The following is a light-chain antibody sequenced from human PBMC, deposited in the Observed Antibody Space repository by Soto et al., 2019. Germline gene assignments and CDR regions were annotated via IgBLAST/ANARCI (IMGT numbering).Light chain of an antibody. CDR3: QSYDSVLTGSV. Sequence: QSVLTQPPSVSGAPGQRVTISCTGSSSNIGAGSHVHWYQQLPGTAPKLLIYSNANRPSGVPDRFSASKSGTSASLAIAGLQAGDEADYYCQSYDSVLTGSVFGGGTKLTVL. CDR1: SSNIGAGSH. V-gene: IGLV1-40*01. CDR2: SNA. J-gene: IGLJ3*02.